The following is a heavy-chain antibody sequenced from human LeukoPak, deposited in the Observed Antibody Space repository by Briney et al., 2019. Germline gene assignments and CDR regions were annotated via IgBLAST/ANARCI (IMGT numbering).Heavy chain of an antibody. CDR2: IYYSGST. Sequence: SETLSLTCTVSGGSISSYYWSWIRQPPGKGLEWIGYIYYSGSTNYNPSLKSRVTISVDTSKNQFSLKLSSVTAADTAVYYCARVRGCDDGVCRFDYWGQGTLVTVSS. CDR3: ARVRGCDDGVCRFDY. D-gene: IGHD2-8*01. J-gene: IGHJ4*02. CDR1: GGSISSYY. V-gene: IGHV4-59*01.